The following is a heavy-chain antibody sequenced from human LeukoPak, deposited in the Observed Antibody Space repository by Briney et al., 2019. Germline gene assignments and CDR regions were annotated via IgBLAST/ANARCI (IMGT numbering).Heavy chain of an antibody. V-gene: IGHV3-48*03. Sequence: PGGSLRLSCAASGFTFSSYEMNWVRQAPGKGLEWVSYISSSGSTIYYADSVKGRFTISRDNAKNSLYLQMNSLRAEDTAVYYCARGDDILTGYPFDYWGQGTLVTVSS. CDR2: ISSSGSTI. D-gene: IGHD3-9*01. CDR3: ARGDDILTGYPFDY. CDR1: GFTFSSYE. J-gene: IGHJ4*02.